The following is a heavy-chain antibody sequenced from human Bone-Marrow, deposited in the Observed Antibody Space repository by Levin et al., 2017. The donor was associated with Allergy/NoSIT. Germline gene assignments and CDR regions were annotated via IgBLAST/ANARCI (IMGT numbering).Heavy chain of an antibody. J-gene: IGHJ3*02. CDR1: GFTFSSYW. D-gene: IGHD4-11*01. CDR3: ATSKAYAYEI. V-gene: IGHV3-7*02. CDR2: IRQDGSEK. Sequence: HPGGSLRLSCAASGFTFSSYWMTWVRQAPGKGLEWVANIRQDGSEKHYVDSVKGRFTFSRDNAKNSLFLQMNSLRVDDTAIYYCATSKAYAYEIWGQGTMVTVSS.